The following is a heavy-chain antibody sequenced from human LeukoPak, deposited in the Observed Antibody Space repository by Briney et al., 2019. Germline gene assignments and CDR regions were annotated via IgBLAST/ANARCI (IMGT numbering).Heavy chain of an antibody. V-gene: IGHV5-51*01. CDR2: IYPGDSDT. D-gene: IGHD1-26*01. Sequence: GESLKISCKGSGYRFTSYWIGWVRQMPGKGLEWMGIIYPGDSDTRYSPSFQGQVTISADKSISTAYLQWSSLKASDTAMYYCARRPAYSGSLYYFDHWGQGTLVTVSS. CDR1: GYRFTSYW. J-gene: IGHJ4*02. CDR3: ARRPAYSGSLYYFDH.